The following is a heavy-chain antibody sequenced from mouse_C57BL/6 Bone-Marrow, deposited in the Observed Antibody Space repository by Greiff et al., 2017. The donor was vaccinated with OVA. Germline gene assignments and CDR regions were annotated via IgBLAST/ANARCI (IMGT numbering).Heavy chain of an antibody. CDR1: GFSLTSYG. D-gene: IGHD1-1*01. Sequence: VQLQQSGPGLVQPSQSLSITCTVSGFSLTSYGVHWVRQSPGKGLEWLGVIWRGGSTDYNAAFMSRLSITKDNSKSQVFFKMNSLQADDTAIYYCAKWENYYGSSYGYFDYWGQGTTLTVSS. CDR3: AKWENYYGSSYGYFDY. V-gene: IGHV2-5*01. CDR2: IWRGGST. J-gene: IGHJ2*01.